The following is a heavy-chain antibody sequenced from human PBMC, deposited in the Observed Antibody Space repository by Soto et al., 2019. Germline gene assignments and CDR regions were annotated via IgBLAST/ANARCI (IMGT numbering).Heavy chain of an antibody. J-gene: IGHJ4*02. CDR2: INSDGSST. V-gene: IGHV3-74*01. D-gene: IGHD2-15*01. Sequence: EVQLVESGGDLVQPGGSLRLSCAASGFTFSSYWMHWVRQAPGKGLVWVSRINSDGSSTSYADSVKGRFTISRDNAKNTLYLQINSLRAEDTAVYYCVRTSLVVAAATREDYWGQGTLVTVSS. CDR3: VRTSLVVAAATREDY. CDR1: GFTFSSYW.